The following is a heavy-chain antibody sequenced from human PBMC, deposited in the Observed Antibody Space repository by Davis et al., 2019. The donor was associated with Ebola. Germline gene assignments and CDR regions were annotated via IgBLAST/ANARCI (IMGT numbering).Heavy chain of an antibody. CDR2: IDPDGSRV. Sequence: HTGGSLRLSCAASGFTFRSYYMHWVRQVSGKGLVWVPGIDPDGSRVSYADSVKGRFTISRDNAKDTVYLQMNSLRAEDTAEYYCATLSYGMDVWGQGTTVTVSS. CDR1: GFTFRSYY. V-gene: IGHV3-74*01. CDR3: ATLSYGMDV. J-gene: IGHJ6*02.